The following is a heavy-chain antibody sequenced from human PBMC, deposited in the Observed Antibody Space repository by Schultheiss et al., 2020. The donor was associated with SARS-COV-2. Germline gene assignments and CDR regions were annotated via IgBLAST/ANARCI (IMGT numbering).Heavy chain of an antibody. CDR1: GGSFSGYY. D-gene: IGHD3-9*01. CDR2: INHSGST. Sequence: SETLSLTCAVYGGSFSGYYWSWIRQPPGKGLEWIGEINHSGSTNYNPSLKSRVTISVDTSKNQFSLKLSSVTAADTAVYYCAKGNRVLRYFFDYWGQGTLVTVSS. CDR3: AKGNRVLRYFFDY. V-gene: IGHV4-34*01. J-gene: IGHJ4*02.